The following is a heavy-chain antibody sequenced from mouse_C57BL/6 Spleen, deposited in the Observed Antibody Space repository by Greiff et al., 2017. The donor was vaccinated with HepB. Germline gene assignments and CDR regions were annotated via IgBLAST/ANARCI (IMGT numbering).Heavy chain of an antibody. CDR1: GYSFTGYY. V-gene: IGHV1-43*01. D-gene: IGHD2-4*01. CDR3: ARNDYDEGYWYFDV. J-gene: IGHJ1*03. Sequence: EVQLQQSGPELVKPGASVKISCKASGYSFTGYYMHWVKQSSEKSLEWIGEINPSTGGTSYNQKFKGKATLTVDKSSSTAYMQLKSLTSEDSAVYYCARNDYDEGYWYFDVWGTGTTVTVSS. CDR2: INPSTGGT.